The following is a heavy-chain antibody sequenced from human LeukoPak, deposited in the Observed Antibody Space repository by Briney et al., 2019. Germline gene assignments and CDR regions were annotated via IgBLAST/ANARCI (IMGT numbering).Heavy chain of an antibody. CDR2: ISVSGSST. D-gene: IGHD6-19*01. J-gene: IGHJ4*02. V-gene: IGHV3-23*01. Sequence: GGSLRLSCAASGFTFSNYAMSWVRQAPGKGLEWLSSISVSGSSTYYTDSVEGRFTISRDNSKDTLYLQMNSLRAEDTAIYYCAKRPTQTVAGHFEYWGQGALVTVSS. CDR1: GFTFSNYA. CDR3: AKRPTQTVAGHFEY.